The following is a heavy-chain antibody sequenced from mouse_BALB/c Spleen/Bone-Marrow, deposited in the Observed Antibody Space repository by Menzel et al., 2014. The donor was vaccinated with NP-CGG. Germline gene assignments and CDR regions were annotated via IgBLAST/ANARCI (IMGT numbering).Heavy chain of an antibody. CDR3: ARSGSSGYYAMDY. D-gene: IGHD3-1*01. CDR1: GYTSTSYN. J-gene: IGHJ4*01. V-gene: IGHV1-12*01. Sequence: SGAELVKPGASVKMSCKASGYTSTSYNMHWVKQTPGQGLEWIGAIYPGNGDTSYNQKFKGKATLTADKSSSTAYMQLSSLTSEDSAVYYCARSGSSGYYAMDYWGQGTSVTVSS. CDR2: IYPGNGDT.